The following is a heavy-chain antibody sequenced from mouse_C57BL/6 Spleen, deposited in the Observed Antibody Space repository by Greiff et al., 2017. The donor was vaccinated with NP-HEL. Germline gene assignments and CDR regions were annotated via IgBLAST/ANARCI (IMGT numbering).Heavy chain of an antibody. CDR1: GYSITSGYY. D-gene: IGHD4-1*01. Sequence: DVQLQESGPGLVKPSQSLSLTCSVTGYSITSGYYWNWIRQFPGNKLEWMGYISYDGSNNYNPSLQNRISITRDTSKNQFFLKLNSVTTEDTATYYCARKALTGIWFAYWGQGTLVTVSA. J-gene: IGHJ3*01. V-gene: IGHV3-6*01. CDR3: ARKALTGIWFAY. CDR2: ISYDGSN.